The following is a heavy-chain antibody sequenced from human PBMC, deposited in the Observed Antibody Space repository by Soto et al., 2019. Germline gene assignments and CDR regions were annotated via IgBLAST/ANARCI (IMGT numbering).Heavy chain of an antibody. CDR1: GASISSYD. Sequence: SETLSLTCTVSGASISSYDWGWIRQPPGKGLEWIGYIYNSGSTNYNPSLKSRVTISVDTSKNQFSLKLNSVTAADTAVYYCARPRFSRSSILWFDPWGQGTLVTVSS. J-gene: IGHJ5*02. CDR2: IYNSGST. D-gene: IGHD6-6*01. V-gene: IGHV4-59*01. CDR3: ARPRFSRSSILWFDP.